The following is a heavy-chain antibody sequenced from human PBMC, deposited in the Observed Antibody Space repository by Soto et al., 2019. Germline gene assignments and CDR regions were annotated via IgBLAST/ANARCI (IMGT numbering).Heavy chain of an antibody. Sequence: QVQLVESGRGVVQPGKSLRLSCAASGFTFSSYAMHWVRQAPGKGLEWVAVISYDGTNKYYADSVEGRFTISRDNSKNTLFLQMNSLRAEDTAVYYCARQLAVTGSRRAFDLWGQGTLVTVSS. CDR1: GFTFSSYA. D-gene: IGHD6-19*01. CDR2: ISYDGTNK. V-gene: IGHV3-30-3*01. CDR3: ARQLAVTGSRRAFDL. J-gene: IGHJ4*02.